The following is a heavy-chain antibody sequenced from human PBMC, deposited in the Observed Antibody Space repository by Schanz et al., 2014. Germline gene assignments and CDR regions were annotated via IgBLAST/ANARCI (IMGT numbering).Heavy chain of an antibody. V-gene: IGHV3-48*04. Sequence: EVQLVESGGGVVQPGRSLRLSCAASGFTFSSNSMNWVRQAPGKGLEWVSYISSSSSTRYYADSVKGRFTISRDNAKRSLFLQMNSLRVEDTAVYFCVSQTGSPNYWGQGTLVTVSS. CDR2: ISSSSSTR. J-gene: IGHJ4*02. CDR1: GFTFSSNS. CDR3: VSQTGSPNY. D-gene: IGHD6-13*01.